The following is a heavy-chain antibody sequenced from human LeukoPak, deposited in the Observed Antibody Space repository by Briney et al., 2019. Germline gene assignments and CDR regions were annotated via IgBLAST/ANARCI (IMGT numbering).Heavy chain of an antibody. CDR1: GGTFSSYA. CDR2: IIPILGIA. CDR3: ARDYRTFYGSGNYYFDY. D-gene: IGHD3-10*01. Sequence: ASVKVSCKASGGTFSSYAISWVRQAPGQGLEWMGRIIPILGIANYAQKFQGRVTITADKSTSTAYMELSSLRSEDTAVYYCARDYRTFYGSGNYYFDYWGQGTLVTASS. J-gene: IGHJ4*02. V-gene: IGHV1-69*04.